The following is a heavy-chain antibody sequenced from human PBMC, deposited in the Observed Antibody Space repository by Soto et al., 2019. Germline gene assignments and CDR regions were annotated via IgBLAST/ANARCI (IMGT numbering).Heavy chain of an antibody. Sequence: SEPLSLPCTVSGGSIRSYYWSWIRQPPGKGLEYIGYMSYSESPDYNPSLKSRVTISVDTSKNQVSLRLSSATAADTAVYYCASRVLRGDMNTFDFWGQGTMVTVSS. CDR1: GGSIRSYY. J-gene: IGHJ3*01. V-gene: IGHV4-59*08. CDR3: ASRVLRGDMNTFDF. D-gene: IGHD1-26*01. CDR2: MSYSESP.